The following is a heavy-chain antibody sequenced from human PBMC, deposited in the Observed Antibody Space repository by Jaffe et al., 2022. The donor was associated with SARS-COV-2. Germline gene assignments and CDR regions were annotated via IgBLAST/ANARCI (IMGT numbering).Heavy chain of an antibody. CDR3: ATGTGYEYDY. Sequence: EVQLVESGGGLVQPGGSLRLSCAASGFTFSNLWMHWVRQAPGKGLVWVSRINSDESSTTYTTYADSVKGRFTISRDNAKNMVYLQMDSLRAEDTAVYYCATGTGYEYDYWGQGTLVTVSS. J-gene: IGHJ4*02. CDR1: GFTFSNLW. V-gene: IGHV3-74*01. D-gene: IGHD1-1*01. CDR2: INSDESSTTYT.